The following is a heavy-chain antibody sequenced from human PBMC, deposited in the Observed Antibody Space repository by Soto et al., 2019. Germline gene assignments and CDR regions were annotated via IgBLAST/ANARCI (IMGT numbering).Heavy chain of an antibody. CDR1: GGSISSSSYY. J-gene: IGHJ5*02. Sequence: PSETLSLTCTVSGGSISSSSYYWGWIRQPPGKGLEWIGSIYYSGSTYYNPSLKSRVTISVDTSKNQFSLKLSSVTAADTAVYYCARQITIFGVVIIDGWFDPWGQGTLVTVSS. D-gene: IGHD3-3*01. V-gene: IGHV4-39*01. CDR2: IYYSGST. CDR3: ARQITIFGVVIIDGWFDP.